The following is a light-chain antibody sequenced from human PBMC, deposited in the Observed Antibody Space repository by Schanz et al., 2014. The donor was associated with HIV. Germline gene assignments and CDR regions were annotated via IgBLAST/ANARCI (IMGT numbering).Light chain of an antibody. CDR3: AAWDDSLNGRV. V-gene: IGLV1-44*01. J-gene: IGLJ3*02. CDR1: SSNIGSNY. Sequence: QSVLTQPPSASETPGQRVTISCSGSSSNIGSNYVYWYQQLPGTAPKLLIYSNNQRPSGVPDRFSGSKSGTSASLAISGLQSEDEADYYCAAWDDSLNGRVFGGGTKLTV. CDR2: SNN.